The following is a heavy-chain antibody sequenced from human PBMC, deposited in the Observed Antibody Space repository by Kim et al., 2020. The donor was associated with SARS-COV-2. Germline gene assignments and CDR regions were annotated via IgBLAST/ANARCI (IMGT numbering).Heavy chain of an antibody. Sequence: SVKVSCKASGFTFTSSAVQWVRQARGQRLEWIGWIVVGSGNTNYAQKFQERVTITRDMSTSTAYMELSSLRSEDTAVYYCAATGGPAESRYYYGMDVWGQGTTVTVSS. J-gene: IGHJ6*02. V-gene: IGHV1-58*01. D-gene: IGHD1-1*01. CDR1: GFTFTSSA. CDR2: IVVGSGNT. CDR3: AATGGPAESRYYYGMDV.